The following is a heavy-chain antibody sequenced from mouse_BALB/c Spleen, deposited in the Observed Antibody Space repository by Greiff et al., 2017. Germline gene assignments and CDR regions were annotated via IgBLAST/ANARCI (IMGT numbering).Heavy chain of an antibody. D-gene: IGHD3-1*01. CDR3: ASYSSGYEGFFAY. Sequence: LVESGAELVRPGVSVKISCKGSGYTFTDYAMHWVKQSHAKSLEWIGVISTYYGDASYNQKFKGKATMTVDKSSSTAYMELARLTSEDSAIYYGASYSSGYEGFFAYWGQGTLVTVSA. CDR1: GYTFTDYA. V-gene: IGHV1S137*01. J-gene: IGHJ3*01. CDR2: ISTYYGDA.